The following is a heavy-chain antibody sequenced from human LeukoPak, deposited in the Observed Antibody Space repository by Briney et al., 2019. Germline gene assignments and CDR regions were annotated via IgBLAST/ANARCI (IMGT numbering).Heavy chain of an antibody. CDR1: GFTFSSYG. D-gene: IGHD3-16*01. J-gene: IGHJ3*02. V-gene: IGHV3-33*01. Sequence: GRSLRLSCAASGFTFSSYGMHWVRQAPGKGLEWVAVIWYDGSNKYYADSVKGRFTISRDNSKNTLYLQMHSLRAEDTAVYYCARDQGGGTFDIWGQGTMVTVSS. CDR3: ARDQGGGTFDI. CDR2: IWYDGSNK.